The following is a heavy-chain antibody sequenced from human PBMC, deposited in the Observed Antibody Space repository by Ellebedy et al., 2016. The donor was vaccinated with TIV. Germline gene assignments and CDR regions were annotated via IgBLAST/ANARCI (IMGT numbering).Heavy chain of an antibody. D-gene: IGHD3-9*01. CDR2: IKQDGSEK. Sequence: PGGSLRLSCAASGFTFSRYWMSWVRQAPGKGLEWVASIKQDGSEKHYVDSVKGRFTISRDHVNDSLFLQMNSLRAEDTAVYYCARDYLALRYFDWKNNYYFDLWGRGTPVTVSS. J-gene: IGHJ2*01. CDR3: ARDYLALRYFDWKNNYYFDL. CDR1: GFTFSRYW. V-gene: IGHV3-7*01.